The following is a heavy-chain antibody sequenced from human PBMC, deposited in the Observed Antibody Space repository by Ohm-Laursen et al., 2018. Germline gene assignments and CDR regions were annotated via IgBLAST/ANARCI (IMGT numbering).Heavy chain of an antibody. CDR1: GGAISSYY. Sequence: SETLSLTCTISGGAISSYYWSWIRQPAGKGLEWIGRINISGTNYNPSLKSRVTMSVDTSKNQFSLNLSSVTAADTALYYCVLYSSFSVSWGQGTLVTVSS. J-gene: IGHJ5*02. CDR2: INISGT. CDR3: VLYSSFSVS. V-gene: IGHV4-4*07. D-gene: IGHD6-6*01.